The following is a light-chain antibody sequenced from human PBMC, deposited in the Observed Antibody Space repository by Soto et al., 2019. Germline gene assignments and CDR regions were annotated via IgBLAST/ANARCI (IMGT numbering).Light chain of an antibody. CDR2: EVS. V-gene: IGLV2-14*01. J-gene: IGLJ2*01. CDR3: ISNTISSTLL. CDR1: SSDVGGYNY. Sequence: QSALTQPASVSGSPGQSITISCTGTSSDVGGYNYVSWYQQHPGKAPKLIIYEVSHRPSGVSNRFSGSKSGNTASLTISGLQAEDESDYYCISNTISSTLLFGGGTKVTVL.